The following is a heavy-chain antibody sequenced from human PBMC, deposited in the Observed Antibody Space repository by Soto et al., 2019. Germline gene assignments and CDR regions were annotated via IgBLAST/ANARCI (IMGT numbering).Heavy chain of an antibody. V-gene: IGHV1-69*06. CDR1: GGTFSTYT. CDR3: ARGLECRGYCLDKPTWFGP. J-gene: IGHJ5*02. CDR2: IIPIFGTP. D-gene: IGHD2-15*01. Sequence: QVQLVQSGAEVKKSGSSVKVSCKASGGTFSTYTFSWVRQAPGQGLEWMGRIIPIFGTPYYAQKFQGRVTITADKSTSTVYMELSSLGSYDTAVYFCARGLECRGYCLDKPTWFGPWGQGTLVTVSS.